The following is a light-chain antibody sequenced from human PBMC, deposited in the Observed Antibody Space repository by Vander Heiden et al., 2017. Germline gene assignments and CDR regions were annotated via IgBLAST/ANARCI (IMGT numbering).Light chain of an antibody. J-gene: IGLJ3*02. CDR3: QVWDSSSDHPV. Sequence: SYVLTQPPSVSVAPRQTARITCGGNNIGGKSVHWYQQKPCQAPVLVVYDDSDRPSGIPERFSGSNSGNTATLTIRRVEAGDEADYYCQVWDSSSDHPVFGGGTKLTVL. CDR1: NIGGKS. CDR2: DDS. V-gene: IGLV3-21*02.